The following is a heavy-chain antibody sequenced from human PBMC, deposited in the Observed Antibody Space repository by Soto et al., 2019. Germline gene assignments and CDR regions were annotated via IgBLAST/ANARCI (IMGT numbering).Heavy chain of an antibody. CDR2: IHHSGST. V-gene: IGHV4-38-2*01. CDR1: GYSINIGHY. Sequence: PSETMSLTCDVSGYSINIGHYCGWIRQHPGKGLEWIGIIHHSGSTYYNPSLKSRVTISIDTSRNRFSLKLISVTAADTAVYYCARRIEMTTMKTGMDVWGQGTTVTVSS. J-gene: IGHJ6*02. CDR3: ARRIEMTTMKTGMDV.